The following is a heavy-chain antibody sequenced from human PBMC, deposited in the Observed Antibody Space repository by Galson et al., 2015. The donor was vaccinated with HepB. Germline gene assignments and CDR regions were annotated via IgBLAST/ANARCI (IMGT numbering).Heavy chain of an antibody. J-gene: IGHJ6*02. CDR1: GFTFSSYA. Sequence: SLRLSCAASGFTFSSYAMSWVRQAPGKGLEWVSAISGSGGSTYYADSVKGRFTISRDNSKNTLYLQMNSLRAEDTAVYYCAKDLIGQLERRRAYYYYGMDVWGQGTTVTVSS. CDR3: AKDLIGQLERRRAYYYYGMDV. V-gene: IGHV3-23*01. CDR2: ISGSGGST. D-gene: IGHD1-1*01.